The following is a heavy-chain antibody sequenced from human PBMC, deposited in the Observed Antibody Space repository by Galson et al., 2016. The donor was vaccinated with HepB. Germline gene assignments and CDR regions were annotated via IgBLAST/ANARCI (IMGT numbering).Heavy chain of an antibody. V-gene: IGHV3-11*01. D-gene: IGHD6-6*01. CDR2: ITNSGSRR. Sequence: SLRLSCAASGFTFRDHYMSWIRQAPGKGLEWVAYITNSGSRRYYADSVKGRFTISRDNAEKTLSLQLNSLRAEDTAVYYCARDPDTSSKVDHWGQGTLVTVSS. J-gene: IGHJ4*02. CDR3: ARDPDTSSKVDH. CDR1: GFTFRDHY.